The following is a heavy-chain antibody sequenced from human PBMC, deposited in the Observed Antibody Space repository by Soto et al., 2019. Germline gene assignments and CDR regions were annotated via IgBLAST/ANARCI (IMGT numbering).Heavy chain of an antibody. CDR2: ISYDGSNK. Sequence: GGSLRLSCAASGFTFSSYGMHWVRQAPGKGLEWVAVISYDGSNKYYADSVKGRFTISRDNSKNTLYLQMNSLRAEDTAVYYCATLVTKTYYFDYWGQGTLVTVSS. J-gene: IGHJ4*02. CDR1: GFTFSSYG. D-gene: IGHD6-13*01. V-gene: IGHV3-30*03. CDR3: ATLVTKTYYFDY.